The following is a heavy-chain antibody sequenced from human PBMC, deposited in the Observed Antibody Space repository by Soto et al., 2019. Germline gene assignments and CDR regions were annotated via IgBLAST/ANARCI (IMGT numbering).Heavy chain of an antibody. CDR3: ASLSEVAQDE. V-gene: IGHV3-48*01. Sequence: EVQLVESGGGLVQPGGSLRLSCAASGFTFSSYSMNWVRQVPGKGLEWVSYISSSSSTIYYADSVKGRFTISRDNAKNSLYLQMNSLRAEDTAVYYCASLSEVAQDEWGQGTLVTVSS. J-gene: IGHJ4*02. CDR1: GFTFSSYS. CDR2: ISSSSSTI. D-gene: IGHD2-15*01.